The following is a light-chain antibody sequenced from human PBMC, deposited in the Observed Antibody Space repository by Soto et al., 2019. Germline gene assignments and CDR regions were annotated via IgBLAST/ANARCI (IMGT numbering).Light chain of an antibody. V-gene: IGKV3-11*01. CDR2: EAS. J-gene: IGKJ1*01. CDR1: QSVSSY. CDR3: QQRSNWLWT. Sequence: EIVLTQSPATGSLSPGERATLSCRASQSVSSYLAWYQQKPGQAPRLLFYEASNRATGIPVRFSGSGSGTDFTLTISSLEPEDFAVYYCQQRSNWLWTFGQGTKVEIK.